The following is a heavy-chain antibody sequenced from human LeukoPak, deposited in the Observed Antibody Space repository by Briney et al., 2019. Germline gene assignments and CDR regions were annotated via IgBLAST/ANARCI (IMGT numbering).Heavy chain of an antibody. Sequence: SETLSLTCTVSGVSISSHYWSWIRQPPGKGLEWIGYIYYSGSTNYNPSLKSRVTISVDTSKNQFSLKLSSVTAADTAVYYCARGSGWYYFDYWGQGTLVTVSS. D-gene: IGHD6-19*01. CDR3: ARGSGWYYFDY. J-gene: IGHJ4*02. V-gene: IGHV4-59*11. CDR2: IYYSGST. CDR1: GVSISSHY.